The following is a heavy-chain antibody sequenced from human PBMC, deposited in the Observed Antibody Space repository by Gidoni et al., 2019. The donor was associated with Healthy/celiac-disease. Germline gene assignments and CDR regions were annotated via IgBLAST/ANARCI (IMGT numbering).Heavy chain of an antibody. V-gene: IGHV3-21*01. Sequence: MNWVRQAPGKGLEWVSSISSSSSYIYYADSVKGRFTISRDNAKNSLYLQMNSLRAEDTAVYYCARGGHSVRGAFDIWGQGTMVTVSS. CDR2: ISSSSSYI. CDR3: ARGGHSVRGAFDI. J-gene: IGHJ3*02. D-gene: IGHD2-15*01.